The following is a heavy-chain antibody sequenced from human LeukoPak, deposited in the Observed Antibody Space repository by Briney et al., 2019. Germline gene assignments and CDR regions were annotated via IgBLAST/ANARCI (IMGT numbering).Heavy chain of an antibody. CDR1: GGTFSSYA. D-gene: IGHD6-19*01. Sequence: SVKVSCKASGGTFSSYAISWVRQAPGQGLEWMGGIIPIFGTANYAQKFQGRVTMTTDTSTSTAYMELRSLRSDDTAVYYCARYQVFGWQWLVHWFDPWGQGTLVTVSS. CDR3: ARYQVFGWQWLVHWFDP. J-gene: IGHJ5*02. V-gene: IGHV1-69*05. CDR2: IIPIFGTA.